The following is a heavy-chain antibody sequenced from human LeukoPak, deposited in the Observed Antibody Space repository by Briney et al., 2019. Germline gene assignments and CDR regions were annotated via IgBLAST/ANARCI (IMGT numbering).Heavy chain of an antibody. CDR1: GFNFNNAW. D-gene: IGHD5-12*01. V-gene: IGHV3-48*01. J-gene: IGHJ4*02. Sequence: PGGSLRLSCTTSGFNFNNAWMNWVRQAPGKGLEWVSYISSSSSTIYYADSVKGRFTISRDNAKNSLYLQMNSLRAEDTAVYYCARGGGYHGWWGQGTLVTVSS. CDR3: ARGGGYHGW. CDR2: ISSSSSTI.